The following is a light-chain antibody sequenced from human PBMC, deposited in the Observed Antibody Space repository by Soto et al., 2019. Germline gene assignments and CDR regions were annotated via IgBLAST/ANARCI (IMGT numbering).Light chain of an antibody. Sequence: DLQMTQSPSSLSASIGNRVTITCQASQDISNYLNWYQQKSGKAPKLLIYDASNLETGVPSRFSGSGSGTDFTFTINSLQPEDIATYYCQHRGTFGQGTELESK. J-gene: IGKJ2*02. CDR2: DAS. CDR3: QHRGT. V-gene: IGKV1-33*01. CDR1: QDISNY.